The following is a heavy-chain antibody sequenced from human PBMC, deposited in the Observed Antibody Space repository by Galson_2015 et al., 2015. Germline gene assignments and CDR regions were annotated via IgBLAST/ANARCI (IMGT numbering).Heavy chain of an antibody. CDR3: ARTTTVMTD. J-gene: IGHJ4*02. V-gene: IGHV4-31*03. CDR2: ISYSGST. CDR1: GASISSVGYY. Sequence: TLSLTCTVSGASISSVGYYWSRIRQHPGKGLEWIGYISYSGSTYYNPSLKSRLTISVDTSKNQFSLKLSSVTAADTALYYCARTTTVMTDWGQGTLVTVSS. D-gene: IGHD4-17*01.